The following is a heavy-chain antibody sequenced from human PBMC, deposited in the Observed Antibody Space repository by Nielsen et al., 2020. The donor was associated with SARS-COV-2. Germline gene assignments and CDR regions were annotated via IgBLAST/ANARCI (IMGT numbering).Heavy chain of an antibody. CDR3: AKGTDSRKQGY. V-gene: IGHV4-34*01. Sequence: SETLSLTCAVYGGSFSGYYWNWIRQPPGKGLEWIGEIHPSGNTNYNPSLESRVTMSLDTSKNQFPLKLSSVTAADTAVYYCAKGTDSRKQGYWGQGTLVTVSA. D-gene: IGHD6-13*01. CDR2: IHPSGNT. J-gene: IGHJ4*02. CDR1: GGSFSGYY.